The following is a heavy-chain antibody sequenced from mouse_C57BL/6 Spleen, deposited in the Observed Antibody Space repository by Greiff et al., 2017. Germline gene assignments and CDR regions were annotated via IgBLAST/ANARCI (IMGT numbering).Heavy chain of an antibody. CDR1: GYAFSSYW. CDR3: ARTLTTGVHFDY. V-gene: IGHV1-80*01. J-gene: IGHJ2*01. D-gene: IGHD1-1*01. CDR2: IYPGDGDT. Sequence: QVQLQQSGAELVKPGASVKIFCKASGYAFSSYWMNWVKQRPGKGLEWIGQIYPGDGDTNYNGKFKGKATLTADKSSSTAYMQLSSLTSEDSAVYFCARTLTTGVHFDYWGQGTTRTVSS.